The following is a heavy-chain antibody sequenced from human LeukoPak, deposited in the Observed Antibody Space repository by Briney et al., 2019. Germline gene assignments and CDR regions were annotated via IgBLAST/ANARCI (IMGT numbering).Heavy chain of an antibody. CDR3: ARDYGRPRDYGMDV. D-gene: IGHD3-10*01. J-gene: IGHJ6*02. Sequence: QPGGSLRLSCVASGFTFNTYAMNWVRQAPGKGLEWVTYISSSSSTIYYADSVKGRFTISRDNAKNTLYLQMNSLRAEDTAMYYCARDYGRPRDYGMDVWGQGTTVTVSS. CDR1: GFTFNTYA. V-gene: IGHV3-48*04. CDR2: ISSSSSTI.